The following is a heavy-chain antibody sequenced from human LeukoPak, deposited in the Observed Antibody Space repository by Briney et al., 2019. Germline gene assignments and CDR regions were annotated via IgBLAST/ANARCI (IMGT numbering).Heavy chain of an antibody. D-gene: IGHD3-3*02. CDR3: AKGVGFFENPIFDY. CDR2: ISGSGGST. Sequence: GGSLRLSCAASGFTFTSYAMSWVRQAPGKGLEWVSAISGSGGSTYYADSVKGRFTISRDNSKNTLYLQMNSLRAEDTAIYYCAKGVGFFENPIFDYWGQGTLVTVSS. CDR1: GFTFTSYA. V-gene: IGHV3-23*01. J-gene: IGHJ4*02.